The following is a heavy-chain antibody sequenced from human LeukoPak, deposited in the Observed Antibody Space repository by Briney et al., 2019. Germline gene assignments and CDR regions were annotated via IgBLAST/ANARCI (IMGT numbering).Heavy chain of an antibody. J-gene: IGHJ4*02. CDR2: IYPSDSDT. CDR3: ARPLQGIVGATGFDY. CDR1: EYSFATYW. D-gene: IGHD1-26*01. Sequence: GESLKISCQGSEYSFATYWIAWLRQMPGKGLEWMGIIYPSDSDTRYSPSFQGQVTISADKSIKTAYLRWSSLKASDTAMYYCARPLQGIVGATGFDYWGQGTLVTVSS. V-gene: IGHV5-51*01.